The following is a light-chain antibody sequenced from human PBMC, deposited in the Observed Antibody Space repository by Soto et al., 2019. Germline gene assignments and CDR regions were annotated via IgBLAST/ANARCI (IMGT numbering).Light chain of an antibody. V-gene: IGLV1-40*01. J-gene: IGLJ2*01. CDR1: SSNIGAGYD. CDR3: QSYDSSLSVV. CDR2: VNS. Sequence: QAVVTQPPSVSGAPGQRVTISCTGSSSNIGAGYDVHWYQQLPGTAPKLLIYVNSNRPSGVPDRFSGSKSGTSASLAITGLQAEDEADYYCQSYDSSLSVVFGGGTKLTV.